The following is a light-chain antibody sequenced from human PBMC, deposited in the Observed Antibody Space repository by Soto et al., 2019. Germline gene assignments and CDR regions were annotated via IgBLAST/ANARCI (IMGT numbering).Light chain of an antibody. CDR3: QQYNNWPPWT. V-gene: IGKV3-15*01. J-gene: IGKJ1*01. CDR2: GAS. Sequence: EIVMTQSPATLSVSPGERATLSCRASQSVSSSYLAWYQQKPGQAPRLLIYGASTRATGIPARFSGSGSGTEFTLTISSLYSEDFAVYYCQQYNNWPPWTFGQGTKVDVK. CDR1: QSVSSSY.